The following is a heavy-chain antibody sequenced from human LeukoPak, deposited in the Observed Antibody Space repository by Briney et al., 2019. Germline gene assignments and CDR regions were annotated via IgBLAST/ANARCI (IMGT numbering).Heavy chain of an antibody. D-gene: IGHD3-9*01. J-gene: IGHJ3*02. CDR1: GGSISSYY. CDR2: IYTSGST. V-gene: IGHV4-4*07. Sequence: SETLSLTCTVSGGSISSYYWSWIRQPAGKGLEWIGRIYTSGSTYYNPSLKSRVTISVDTSKNQFSLKLSSVTAADTAVYYCARHFDILTGLFAFDDAFDIWGQGTMVTVSS. CDR3: ARHFDILTGLFAFDDAFDI.